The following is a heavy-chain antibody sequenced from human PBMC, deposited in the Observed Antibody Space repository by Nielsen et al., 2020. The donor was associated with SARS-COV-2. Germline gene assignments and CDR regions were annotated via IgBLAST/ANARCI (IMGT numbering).Heavy chain of an antibody. CDR3: ARVTQSGYSGYAFDY. Sequence: GESLKISCAASGFTFSSYWMSWVRQAPGKGLEWVANIKQDGSEKYYVDSVKGRFTISRDNAKNSLYLQMNSLRAEDTAVYYCARVTQSGYSGYAFDYWGQGTLVTVSS. CDR1: GFTFSSYW. D-gene: IGHD5-12*01. J-gene: IGHJ4*02. V-gene: IGHV3-7*03. CDR2: IKQDGSEK.